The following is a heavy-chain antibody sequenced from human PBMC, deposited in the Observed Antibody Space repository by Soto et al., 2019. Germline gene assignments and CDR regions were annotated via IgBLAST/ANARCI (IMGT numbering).Heavy chain of an antibody. Sequence: SETLSLTCAVYGGSLSGYYWSWIRQPPGKGLEWIGEINHSGSTNYNPSLKSRVTISVDTSKNQFSLKLSSVTAADTAVYYCARDSGYSYGEFDYWGQGTLVTVSS. V-gene: IGHV4-34*01. D-gene: IGHD5-18*01. CDR2: INHSGST. J-gene: IGHJ4*02. CDR1: GGSLSGYY. CDR3: ARDSGYSYGEFDY.